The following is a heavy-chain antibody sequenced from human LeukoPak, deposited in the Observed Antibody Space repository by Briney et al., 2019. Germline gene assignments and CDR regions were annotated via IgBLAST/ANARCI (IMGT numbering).Heavy chain of an antibody. D-gene: IGHD3-16*01. CDR2: INSDGNTI. V-gene: IGHV3-74*01. CDR1: GFTFSSYW. Sequence: GGSLRLSCAASGFTFSSYWMHWVRQAPGKGLVWVSRINSDGNTIIYADSVKGRLTISRDNAKNTLYVHMNSLRAEDTAVYYCARRQSASTPPDYWGQGTLVTVSS. J-gene: IGHJ4*02. CDR3: ARRQSASTPPDY.